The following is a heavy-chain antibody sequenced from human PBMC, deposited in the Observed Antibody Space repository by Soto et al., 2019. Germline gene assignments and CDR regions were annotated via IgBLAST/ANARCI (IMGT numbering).Heavy chain of an antibody. V-gene: IGHV3-73*01. CDR1: GFTFSGSA. Sequence: HPGGSLRLSCAASGFTFSGSAMHWVRQASGKGLEWVGRIRSKANSYATAYAASVKGRFTISRDDSKNTAYLQMNSLKTEDTAVYYCTMGLLWFGAYWGQGTLVTVSS. J-gene: IGHJ4*02. CDR2: IRSKANSYAT. CDR3: TMGLLWFGAY. D-gene: IGHD3-10*01.